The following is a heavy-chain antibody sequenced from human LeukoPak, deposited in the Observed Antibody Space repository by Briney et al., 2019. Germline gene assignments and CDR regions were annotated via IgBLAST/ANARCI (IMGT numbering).Heavy chain of an antibody. CDR2: ITGSGSTI. D-gene: IGHD3-10*01. V-gene: IGHV3-11*04. CDR3: ARENYGSGSYYLPY. J-gene: IGHJ4*02. CDR1: GFTFSDYY. Sequence: GGSLRLSCAPSGFTFSDYYMSWIRQAPGKGLEWVSYITGSGSTIYYADSVKGRFTISRDNAKNSLYLQMNSLRAEDTAVYYCARENYGSGSYYLPYWGQGTLVTVSS.